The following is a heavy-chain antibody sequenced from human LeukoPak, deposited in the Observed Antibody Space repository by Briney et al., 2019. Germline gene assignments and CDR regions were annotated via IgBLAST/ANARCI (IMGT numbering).Heavy chain of an antibody. CDR1: GGSISSGGYY. CDR3: ARDSSGYYWDAFDI. Sequence: SETLSLTCTVSGGSISSGGYYWSWIRQHPGKGLEWIGYIYYSGSTYYNPSLKSRVTISVDTSKNQFSLKLSSVTAADTAVYYCARDSSGYYWDAFDIWGQGTMVTVSS. CDR2: IYYSGST. J-gene: IGHJ3*02. D-gene: IGHD3-22*01. V-gene: IGHV4-31*03.